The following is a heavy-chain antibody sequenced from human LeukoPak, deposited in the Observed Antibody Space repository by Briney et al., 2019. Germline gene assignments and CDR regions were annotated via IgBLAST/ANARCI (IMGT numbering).Heavy chain of an antibody. CDR1: GYSFTSYW. D-gene: IGHD2-15*01. V-gene: IGHV5-51*01. J-gene: IGHJ4*02. CDR2: IYTGDSDT. Sequence: GDSLLISCMGSGYSFTSYWIGWVRQMPGKGLEWRGIIYTGDSDTRYSPSFQGQVTISADKSISTAYLQWSSLKASDTAKYYCARQGGGPRDYWGQGTLVTVSS. CDR3: ARQGGGPRDY.